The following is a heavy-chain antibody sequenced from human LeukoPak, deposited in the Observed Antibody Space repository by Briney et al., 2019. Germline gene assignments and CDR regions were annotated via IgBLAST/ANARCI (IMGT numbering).Heavy chain of an antibody. J-gene: IGHJ4*02. CDR1: GDSISSTSYY. Sequence: PSETLSLTCSVSGDSISSTSYYWGWIRQPPGKGLEWIGSIFYSGITYYNPSLKSRVTISVDTSKNKFSLKLSSVTAADTAVYYCARVNYGDYAYYFDYWGLGTLVTVSS. CDR3: ARVNYGDYAYYFDY. CDR2: IFYSGIT. D-gene: IGHD4-17*01. V-gene: IGHV4-39*07.